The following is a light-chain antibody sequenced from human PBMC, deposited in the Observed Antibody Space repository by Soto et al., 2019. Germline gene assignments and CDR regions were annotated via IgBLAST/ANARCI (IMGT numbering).Light chain of an antibody. CDR2: SAS. V-gene: IGKV3-20*01. CDR1: QSITSSY. J-gene: IGKJ2*01. CDR3: QQYGSSGYT. Sequence: EIGLTQSPGTLSLSPGERATLSCRASQSITSSYLGWYQQRPGQAPRLLIYSASTRATGIPDRFSGSGSGTDFTLTINRLEPEDFAVYYCQQYGSSGYTFGQGTKLEIK.